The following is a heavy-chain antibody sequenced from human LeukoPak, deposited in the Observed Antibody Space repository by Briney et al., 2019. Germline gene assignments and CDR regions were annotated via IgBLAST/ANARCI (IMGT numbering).Heavy chain of an antibody. CDR2: IKQDGSEK. J-gene: IGHJ4*02. Sequence: GGSLRLSCAASGFTFSSYWMSWVRQAPGNGLEWVANIKQDGSEKYYVDSVKGRFTISRDNAKNSLYLQMNSLRAEDTAVYYCARDYLSGDSSSGKLDWGQGTLVTVSS. CDR1: GFTFSSYW. D-gene: IGHD6-13*01. CDR3: ARDYLSGDSSSGKLD. V-gene: IGHV3-7*01.